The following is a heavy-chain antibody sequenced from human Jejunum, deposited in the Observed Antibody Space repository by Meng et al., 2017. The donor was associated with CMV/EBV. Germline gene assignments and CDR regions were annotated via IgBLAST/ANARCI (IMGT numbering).Heavy chain of an antibody. Sequence: CAASGFAFNNYASHWVRQAPGKGLEWVTLISYDGSNKFYADSVKGRFTISRDNSKNTVYVQMNSLRVEDTAMYFCARGYNYGPHDYWGQGTLVTFSS. CDR2: ISYDGSNK. V-gene: IGHV3-30-3*01. D-gene: IGHD5-18*01. CDR3: ARGYNYGPHDY. J-gene: IGHJ4*02. CDR1: GFAFNNYA.